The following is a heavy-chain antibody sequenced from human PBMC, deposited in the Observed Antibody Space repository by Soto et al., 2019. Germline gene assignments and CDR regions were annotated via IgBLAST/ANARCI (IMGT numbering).Heavy chain of an antibody. CDR1: EDSIGNYY. J-gene: IGHJ4*02. CDR2: IFYSGST. V-gene: IGHV4-59*08. D-gene: IGHD1-26*01. CDR3: ARSGNPAFDS. Sequence: SETLSLTCTVSEDSIGNYYWSWTRQPPGKGLEWIGYIFYSGSTNYNPSFKSRVTISVDTSKNQFSLKVTSVTAADTAVYYGARSGNPAFDSWGQGTLVTV.